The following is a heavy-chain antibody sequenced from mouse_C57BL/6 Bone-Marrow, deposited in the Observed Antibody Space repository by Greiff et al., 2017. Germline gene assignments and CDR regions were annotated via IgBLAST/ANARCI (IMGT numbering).Heavy chain of an antibody. J-gene: IGHJ2*01. CDR1: GFTFSSYA. D-gene: IGHD2-3*01. CDR2: ISDGGSYT. Sequence: EVKLQESGGGLVHPGGSMKLSCVASGFTFSSYAMSWVRQTPEKRLEWVATISDGGSYTYYPDNVKGRFTISRDNAKNNLYLQMSHLKSEDTAMYYCARVRDGYYDYWGQGTTLTVSS. V-gene: IGHV5-4*03. CDR3: ARVRDGYYDY.